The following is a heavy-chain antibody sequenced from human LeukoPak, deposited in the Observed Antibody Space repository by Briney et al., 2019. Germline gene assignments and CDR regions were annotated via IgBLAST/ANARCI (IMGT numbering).Heavy chain of an antibody. CDR2: ISSSGSTI. V-gene: IGHV3-48*03. CDR1: GFTFSSYE. D-gene: IGHD5-24*01. Sequence: GGSLRLSCAASGFTFSSYEMNWVRQAPGKGLEWVSYISSSGSTIYYADSVKGRFTISRDNAKNSLYLQMNSLRAEDTAVYYCARGALEMATITSPYYFDYWGQATLVTVSS. J-gene: IGHJ4*02. CDR3: ARGALEMATITSPYYFDY.